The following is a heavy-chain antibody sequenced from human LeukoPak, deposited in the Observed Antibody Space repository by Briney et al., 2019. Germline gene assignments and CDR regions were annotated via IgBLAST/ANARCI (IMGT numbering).Heavy chain of an antibody. CDR1: GFTFSSYA. Sequence: GGSLRLSCAASGFTFSSYAMSWVRQAPGKGLEWVSAISGSGGSTYYADSVKGRLTISRDNSKNTLYLQMNSLRAEDTAVYYCAKIMIVVVTLAKDFDIWGQGRMVTVSS. CDR2: ISGSGGST. CDR3: AKIMIVVVTLAKDFDI. V-gene: IGHV3-23*01. J-gene: IGHJ3*02. D-gene: IGHD3-22*01.